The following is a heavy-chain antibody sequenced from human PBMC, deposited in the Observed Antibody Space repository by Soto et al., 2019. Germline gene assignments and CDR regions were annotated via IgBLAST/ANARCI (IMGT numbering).Heavy chain of an antibody. CDR3: ARGYYDSSGYFDY. Sequence: KPSETLSLTCTVSGGSISSGGYYWSWIRQHPGKGLEWIGYIYYSGSTYYNPSLKSRVTISVDTSKNQFSLKLSSVTAADTAVYYCARGYYDSSGYFDYWGQGTLVTVSS. CDR1: GGSISSGGYY. CDR2: IYYSGST. D-gene: IGHD3-22*01. V-gene: IGHV4-31*03. J-gene: IGHJ4*02.